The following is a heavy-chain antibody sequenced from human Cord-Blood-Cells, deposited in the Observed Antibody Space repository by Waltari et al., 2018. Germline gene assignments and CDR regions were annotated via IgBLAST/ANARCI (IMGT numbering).Heavy chain of an antibody. CDR3: ARSYCSSTSCSFDY. CDR2: IYTSGNT. D-gene: IGHD2-2*01. Sequence: QVQLQESGPGLVKPSQTLSLTCTVSGGSISSGSYYWSWIRQLAGKGLEWIGYIYTSGNTNYNTSLKSRVTISVDTSKNQFALKLSSVTAADTAVYYCARSYCSSTSCSFDYWGQGTLVTVSS. J-gene: IGHJ4*02. CDR1: GGSISSGSYY. V-gene: IGHV4-61*09.